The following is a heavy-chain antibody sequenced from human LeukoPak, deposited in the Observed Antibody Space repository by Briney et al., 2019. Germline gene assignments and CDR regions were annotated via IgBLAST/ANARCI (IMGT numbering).Heavy chain of an antibody. CDR3: AILLVALDY. Sequence: ASVKVSCKASGGTFSSYAISWVRQAPGQGLEWMGWINPNSGGTNYAQKFQGRVTMTRDTSISTAYMELSRLRSDDTAVYYCAILLVALDYWGQGTLVTVSS. V-gene: IGHV1-2*02. J-gene: IGHJ4*02. D-gene: IGHD5-12*01. CDR2: INPNSGGT. CDR1: GGTFSSYA.